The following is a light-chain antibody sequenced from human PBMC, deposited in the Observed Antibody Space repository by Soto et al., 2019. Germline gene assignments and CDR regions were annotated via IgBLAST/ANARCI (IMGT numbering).Light chain of an antibody. CDR3: QQYNSRSRT. CDR1: QSVSSN. Sequence: EIVMTQSPATLSVSPGERATLSCRASQSVSSNLAWSQQKPGQAPRLLIYGASTRATDIPARFSASGSGTEATLTISSLQSQDFACYYCQQYNSRSRTFGQGTKVEIK. V-gene: IGKV3-15*01. CDR2: GAS. J-gene: IGKJ1*01.